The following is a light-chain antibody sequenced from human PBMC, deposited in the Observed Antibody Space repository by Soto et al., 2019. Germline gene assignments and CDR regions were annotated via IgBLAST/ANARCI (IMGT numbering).Light chain of an antibody. CDR1: QSVSND. CDR3: QQRSNWA. J-gene: IGKJ4*01. V-gene: IGKV3-11*01. Sequence: EIVLTQSPATLSLSPGERATLSCRASQSVSNDLAWYQQKPGQAPRLIMYNASNRATGIPSRFSGSGSGTDFTLTIRSLEPEDFAVYFCQQRSNWAFGGGTKVEIK. CDR2: NAS.